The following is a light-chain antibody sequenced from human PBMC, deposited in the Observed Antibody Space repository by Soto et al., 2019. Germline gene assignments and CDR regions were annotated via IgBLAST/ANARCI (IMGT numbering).Light chain of an antibody. CDR3: QQYGFSSYT. Sequence: EVVLTQSPGTLSLSPGDRATLSCRASQSVSSSYLAWYQHRPGQAPRLLIYGASRRAAGIPHRFSASGSGTEFTLIISRLEPEDFAVYYCQQYGFSSYTFVQGTNLEMK. CDR1: QSVSSSY. V-gene: IGKV3-20*01. CDR2: GAS. J-gene: IGKJ2*01.